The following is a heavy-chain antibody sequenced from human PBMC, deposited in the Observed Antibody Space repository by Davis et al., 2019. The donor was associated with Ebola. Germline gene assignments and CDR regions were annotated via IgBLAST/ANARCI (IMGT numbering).Heavy chain of an antibody. D-gene: IGHD3-9*01. CDR2: IQYDGSNK. J-gene: IGHJ4*02. CDR1: GFTFSSYG. V-gene: IGHV3-30*02. CDR3: ARLRYFDWLFFY. Sequence: PGGSLRLPCAASGFTFSSYGMHWVRQAPGKGLEWVAFIQYDGSNKYYADSVKGRFTISRDNSKNTLYLQMNSLRAEDTAVYYCARLRYFDWLFFYWGQGTLVTVSS.